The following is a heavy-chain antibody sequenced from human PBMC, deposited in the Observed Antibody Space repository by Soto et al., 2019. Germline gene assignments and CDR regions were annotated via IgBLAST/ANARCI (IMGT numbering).Heavy chain of an antibody. D-gene: IGHD6-13*01. V-gene: IGHV2-5*01. CDR1: GFSLTSVVVG. CDR2: IYWNDEQ. CDR3: AHRLPGPSGYDV. J-gene: IGHJ6*02. Sequence: QITLKESGPKPVKPTQTLTLTCTFSGFSLTSVVVGVGWFRQPPGEALEWLALIYWNDEQYYNPSLRNRLTITRDTSKNQVVLTMTNMDPVDTATYYCAHRLPGPSGYDVWGQGTTVTVSS.